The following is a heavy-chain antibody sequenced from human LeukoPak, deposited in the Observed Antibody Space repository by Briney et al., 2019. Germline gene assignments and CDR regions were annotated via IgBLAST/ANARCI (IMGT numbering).Heavy chain of an antibody. CDR1: GFTFSIYW. CDR2: INSGGSST. Sequence: GGSLRLSCAASGFTFSIYWMHWVRQAPGKGLVWVSRINSGGSSTTYADSVKGRFTISRDNAKNTLNLQMNSLRVEDTAVYYCAREGGYYDSSGYAPNSDYWGQGTLVTVSS. V-gene: IGHV3-74*01. J-gene: IGHJ4*02. D-gene: IGHD3-22*01. CDR3: AREGGYYDSSGYAPNSDY.